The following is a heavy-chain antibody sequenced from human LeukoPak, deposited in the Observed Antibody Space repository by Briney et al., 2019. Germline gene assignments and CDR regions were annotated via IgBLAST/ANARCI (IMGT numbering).Heavy chain of an antibody. J-gene: IGHJ4*02. Sequence: GESLKISCKGSGYSFTSYWIGWVRQMPGKGLEWMGIIYPGDSDTRYSPSFKGQVTISADKSISTAYLQWSSLKASDTAMYYCARHVEYCSGGSCYYYFDYWGQGTLVTVSS. CDR2: IYPGDSDT. D-gene: IGHD2-15*01. CDR1: GYSFTSYW. CDR3: ARHVEYCSGGSCYYYFDY. V-gene: IGHV5-51*01.